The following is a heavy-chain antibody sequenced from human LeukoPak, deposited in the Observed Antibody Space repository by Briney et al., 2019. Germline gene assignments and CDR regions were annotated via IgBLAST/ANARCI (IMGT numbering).Heavy chain of an antibody. CDR2: IGGSGHTT. J-gene: IGHJ4*02. V-gene: IGHV3-23*01. Sequence: GGSLRLSCAASGFTFSSFAMSWVRQGPGKGLEWASAIGGSGHTTYYADSVKGRFTISRDNSKNTLYLQMSSLRAEDTAVYYCAKDHQIVEAYNLHYWGQGTLVTVSS. CDR1: GFTFSSFA. CDR3: AKDHQIVEAYNLHY. D-gene: IGHD1-26*01.